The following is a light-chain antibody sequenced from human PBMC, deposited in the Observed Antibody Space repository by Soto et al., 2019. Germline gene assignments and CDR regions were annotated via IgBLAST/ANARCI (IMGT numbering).Light chain of an antibody. CDR3: AAWDDSLHAVV. CDR2: SNN. V-gene: IGLV1-44*01. CDR1: SSNIGSNT. Sequence: QSVLTQPPSASGTPGQRVTISCSGSSSNIGSNTVNWYQQLQGTDPQLLIYSNNQRPSVGPDGFSGSKSCTSASLAISGLQSDDDADYYCAAWDDSLHAVVFGGGTKLTVL. J-gene: IGLJ2*01.